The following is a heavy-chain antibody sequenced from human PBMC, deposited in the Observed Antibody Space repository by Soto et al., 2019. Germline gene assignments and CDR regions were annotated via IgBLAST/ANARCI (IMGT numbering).Heavy chain of an antibody. CDR2: IKYSGTT. J-gene: IGHJ6*02. Sequence: SETLSLSCTVSGGSIRSSRCHWGWIRQPPGKGLEWIASIKYSGTTFYNPSLKSRVTLSVDTSKNQFALKLSSVTAAETAVYYCARGIEGWYQGRYYYGMDVWGQGTTVTVS. V-gene: IGHV4-39*01. CDR3: ARGIEGWYQGRYYYGMDV. D-gene: IGHD6-19*01. CDR1: GGSIRSSRCH.